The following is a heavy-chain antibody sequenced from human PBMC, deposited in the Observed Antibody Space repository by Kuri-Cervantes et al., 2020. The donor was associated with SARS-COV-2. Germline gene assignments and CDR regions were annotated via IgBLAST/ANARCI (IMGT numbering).Heavy chain of an antibody. CDR1: GGTFSSYT. V-gene: IGHV1-69*06. D-gene: IGHD6-6*01. CDR3: ARGGRFLQLAFDY. Sequence: SVKVSCKASGGTFSSYTISWVRQAPGQGLEWMGGIIPIFGTANYAQKFQGRVTITADKSTSTVYMELSRLRSDDTAVYYCARGGRFLQLAFDYWGQETLVTVSS. CDR2: IIPIFGTA. J-gene: IGHJ4*02.